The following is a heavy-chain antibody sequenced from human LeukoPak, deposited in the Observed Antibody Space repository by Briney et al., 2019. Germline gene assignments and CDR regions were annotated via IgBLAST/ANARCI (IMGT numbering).Heavy chain of an antibody. Sequence: PGGSLRLSCAASGFTFSSYWMSWVRQAPGKGLEWVSVIYSGGSTYYADSVKGRFTISRDNSKNTLYLQMNSLRAEDTAVYYCARDTRSLIDYWGQGTLVTVSS. CDR2: IYSGGST. J-gene: IGHJ4*02. CDR3: ARDTRSLIDY. V-gene: IGHV3-53*01. CDR1: GFTFSSYW. D-gene: IGHD1-26*01.